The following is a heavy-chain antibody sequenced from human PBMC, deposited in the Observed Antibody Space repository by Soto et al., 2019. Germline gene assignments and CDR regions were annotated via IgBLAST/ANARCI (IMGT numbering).Heavy chain of an antibody. V-gene: IGHV4-31*03. CDR1: GASIDSGYY. Sequence: PSETLSLTCCVSGASIDSGYYWTWIRQHPGKGLEWIGYIHYSGSTYYNPSLKSRVTISVDTSKNQFSLKLTSVIAADTAVYYCARAIPSPYYFDYWGQGTLVTVSS. CDR2: IHYSGST. J-gene: IGHJ4*02. CDR3: ARAIPSPYYFDY.